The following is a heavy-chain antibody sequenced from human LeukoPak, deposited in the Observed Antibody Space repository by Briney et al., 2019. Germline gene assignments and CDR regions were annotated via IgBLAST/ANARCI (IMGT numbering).Heavy chain of an antibody. CDR3: AKYRVGLELRSFLDY. V-gene: IGHV3-23*01. Sequence: PGGSLRLSCAVSGITFSSYTMSWVRQAPGKGLQWVSAISGSGDRTYYADSVKGRFTISRDNSKNTLYLQMNSLRAEDTAVYYCAKYRVGLELRSFLDYWGQGTLVTVSS. CDR1: GITFSSYT. CDR2: ISGSGDRT. J-gene: IGHJ4*02. D-gene: IGHD1-7*01.